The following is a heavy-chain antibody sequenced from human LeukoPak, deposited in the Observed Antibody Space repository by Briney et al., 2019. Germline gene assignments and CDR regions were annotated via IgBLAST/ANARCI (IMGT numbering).Heavy chain of an antibody. Sequence: AASVKVFCKASGYTFTGYYMHWVRQAPGQGLEWMGWINPNSGGKNYAQKFQGRVTMTRDTSISTAYMELSRLRSNDAAVYYCARDHEPMGAYYYYMDVWGKGTTVTISS. CDR3: ARDHEPMGAYYYYMDV. CDR1: GYTFTGYY. CDR2: INPNSGGK. D-gene: IGHD3-10*01. V-gene: IGHV1-2*02. J-gene: IGHJ6*03.